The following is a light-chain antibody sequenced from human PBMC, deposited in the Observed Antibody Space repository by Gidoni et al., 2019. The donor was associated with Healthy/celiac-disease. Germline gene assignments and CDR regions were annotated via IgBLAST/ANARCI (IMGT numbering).Light chain of an antibody. CDR1: QSISSY. Sequence: DIQMTQSPSSLSASVGDRVTITCRASQSISSYVNWYQQKPGKAPKLLIYAASSLQSGVPSRFSGSGSGTDFTLTISMLQPEDFATYYCQQSYSTPRTFGQGTKVEIK. CDR2: AAS. J-gene: IGKJ1*01. V-gene: IGKV1-39*01. CDR3: QQSYSTPRT.